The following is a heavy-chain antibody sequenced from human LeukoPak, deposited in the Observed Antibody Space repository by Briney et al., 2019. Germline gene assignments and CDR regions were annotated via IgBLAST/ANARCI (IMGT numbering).Heavy chain of an antibody. CDR2: INPNSGGT. Sequence: ASVKVSCKASGYTFTGYYMHWVRQAPGQGPEWMGRINPNSGGTNYAQKFQGRVTMTRDTSISTAYMELSSLRSEDTAVYYCARDGYSGYGFDFDYWGQGTLVTVSS. CDR1: GYTFTGYY. CDR3: ARDGYSGYGFDFDY. V-gene: IGHV1-2*06. J-gene: IGHJ4*02. D-gene: IGHD5-12*01.